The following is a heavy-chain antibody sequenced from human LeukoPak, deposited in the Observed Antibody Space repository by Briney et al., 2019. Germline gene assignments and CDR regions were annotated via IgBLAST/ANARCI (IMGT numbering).Heavy chain of an antibody. CDR3: ASFQRITMVRPT. CDR1: GFTFSSHW. V-gene: IGHV3-7*01. Sequence: PGGSLRLSCAASGFTFSSHWMSWVRQAPRKGLEWLANIKEDGSEKYYVDSVKGRFTISRDNAKNSLFLQMNSLRAEDTAVYYCASFQRITMVRPTWGQGTLVTVSS. D-gene: IGHD3-10*01. J-gene: IGHJ5*02. CDR2: IKEDGSEK.